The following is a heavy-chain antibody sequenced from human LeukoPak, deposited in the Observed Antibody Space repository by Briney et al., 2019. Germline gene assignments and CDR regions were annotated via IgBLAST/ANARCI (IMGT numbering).Heavy chain of an antibody. CDR2: IIPIFGTA. CDR1: GGTFSSYA. CDR3: ARGPDYGGNEDYYYYGMDV. V-gene: IGHV1-69*13. D-gene: IGHD4-23*01. J-gene: IGHJ6*02. Sequence: SVKVSCKASGGTFSSYAISWVRQAPGQGLEWMGGIIPIFGTANHAQKFQGRVTITADESTSTAYMELSSLRSEYTAVYYCARGPDYGGNEDYYYYGMDVWGQGTTVTVSS.